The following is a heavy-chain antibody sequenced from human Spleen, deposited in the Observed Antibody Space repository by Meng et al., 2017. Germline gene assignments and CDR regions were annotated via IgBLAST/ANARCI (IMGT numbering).Heavy chain of an antibody. CDR2: ISSSSSYI. V-gene: IGHV3-21*04. CDR1: GFTFSSYS. Sequence: GGSLRLSCAASGFTFSSYSMNWVRQAPGKGLEWVSSISSSSSYIYYADSVKGRFTISRDNTKNSLYLQMNSLRAEDTAVYYCAKDRGTDYYDSSGYYPDAFDIWGQGTMVTVSS. J-gene: IGHJ3*02. D-gene: IGHD3-22*01. CDR3: AKDRGTDYYDSSGYYPDAFDI.